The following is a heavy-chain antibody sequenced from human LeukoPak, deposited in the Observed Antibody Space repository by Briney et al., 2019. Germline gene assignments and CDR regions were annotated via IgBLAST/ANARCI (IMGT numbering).Heavy chain of an antibody. CDR2: ISSSSSYI. CDR1: GFTFSDYS. D-gene: IGHD6-19*01. J-gene: IGHJ4*02. Sequence: GGSLRLSCAASGFTFSDYSMNWVRQAPGKGLEWVSSISSSSSYIYYADSVKGRFTISRDNAKNSLYLQMNSLRAEDTAVYYCARDLRYSSGWIPPMLGYWGQGTLVTVSS. V-gene: IGHV3-21*01. CDR3: ARDLRYSSGWIPPMLGY.